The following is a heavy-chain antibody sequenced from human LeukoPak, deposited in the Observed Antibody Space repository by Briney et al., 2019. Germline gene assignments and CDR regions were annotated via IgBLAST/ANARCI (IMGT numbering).Heavy chain of an antibody. CDR3: AKGTAWYRSKWFFDY. CDR1: GFTFSSYA. D-gene: IGHD2-2*01. CDR2: IGGSGGNI. Sequence: GGSLRLSCVASGFTFSSYAMTWVRQAPGKGLDWVSAIGGSGGNINYADSVKGRFTISRDNSKKTMYLQMNSLRAEDTAVYFCAKGTAWYRSKWFFDYWGQGALVTVSS. V-gene: IGHV3-23*01. J-gene: IGHJ4*02.